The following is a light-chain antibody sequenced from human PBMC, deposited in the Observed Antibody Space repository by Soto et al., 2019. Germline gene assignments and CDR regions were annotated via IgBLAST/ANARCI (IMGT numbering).Light chain of an antibody. CDR1: ASNIGNNY. CDR3: GTWDTSLSAWV. J-gene: IGLJ3*02. CDR2: ENN. Sequence: QSVLTQPPSVSAAPGQTVTISCSGSASNIGNNYVSWYQQLPGAAPKLLIYENNKGPSGIPDRFSGSKSGTSATLGITALRTGDEADYYCGTWDTSLSAWVFGGGTKLTVL. V-gene: IGLV1-51*02.